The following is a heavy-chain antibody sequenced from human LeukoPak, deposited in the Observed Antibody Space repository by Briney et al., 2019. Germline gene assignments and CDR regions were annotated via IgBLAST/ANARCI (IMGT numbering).Heavy chain of an antibody. V-gene: IGHV3-11*01. Sequence: GSLRLSCVASGFTFSDYYMSWIRQAPGKGLEWVSYISSSGSTIYYADSVKGRFTISRDNAKNSLYLQMNSLRAEDTAVYYCARDLRIQLWFHYVDVWGKGTTVTVSS. D-gene: IGHD5-18*01. CDR1: GFTFSDYY. CDR2: ISSSGSTI. CDR3: ARDLRIQLWFHYVDV. J-gene: IGHJ6*03.